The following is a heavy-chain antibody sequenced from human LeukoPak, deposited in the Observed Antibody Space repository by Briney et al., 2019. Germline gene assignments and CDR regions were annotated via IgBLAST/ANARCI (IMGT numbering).Heavy chain of an antibody. CDR1: GGSISSSNW. Sequence: SETLSLTCAVSGGSISSSNWWSWVRQPPGKGLEWIGSIYYSGSTYYNPSLKSRVTISVDTSKNQFSLKLSSVTAADTAVYYCARRVGATYSVDYWGQGTLVTVSS. D-gene: IGHD1-26*01. CDR3: ARRVGATYSVDY. V-gene: IGHV4-39*01. CDR2: IYYSGST. J-gene: IGHJ4*02.